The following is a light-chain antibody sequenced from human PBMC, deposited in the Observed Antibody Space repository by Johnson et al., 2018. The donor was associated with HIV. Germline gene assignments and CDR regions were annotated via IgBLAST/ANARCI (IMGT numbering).Light chain of an antibody. J-gene: IGLJ1*01. CDR1: SSNIGNNY. Sequence: QSVLTQPPSVSAAPGQKVTISCSGSSSNIGNNYVSWYQQLPGTAPKLLICENNKRPSGIPDRFSGSKSGTSATLGITGLQTGDEADYYCGTWDISLSVGYVFETGTKVTVL. CDR2: ENN. CDR3: GTWDISLSVGYV. V-gene: IGLV1-51*02.